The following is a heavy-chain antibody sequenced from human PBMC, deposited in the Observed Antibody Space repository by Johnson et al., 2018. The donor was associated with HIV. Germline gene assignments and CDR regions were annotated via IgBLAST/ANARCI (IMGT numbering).Heavy chain of an antibody. D-gene: IGHD7-27*01. V-gene: IGHV3-9*01. CDR1: GFTFDDYA. CDR3: AKDYSTGELGAFDI. J-gene: IGHJ3*02. CDR2: ISWNSGSI. Sequence: VQLVESGGGLVQPGRSLRLTCAASGFTFDDYAMHWVRQAPGKGLEWVSGISWNSGSIGYADSVKGRFTISRDNAKNSLYLQMNSLRAEDTALYYCAKDYSTGELGAFDIWGQGTMVTVSS.